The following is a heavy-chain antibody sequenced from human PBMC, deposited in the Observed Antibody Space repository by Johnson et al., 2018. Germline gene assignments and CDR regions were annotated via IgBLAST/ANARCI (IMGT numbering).Heavy chain of an antibody. CDR3: ARGVRRAARPRDSYYYMDV. CDR2: ISHSGST. CDR1: AGSIRSDY. V-gene: IGHV4-59*01. J-gene: IGHJ6*03. D-gene: IGHD6-6*01. Sequence: QVQLQESGPGVVKPSETXSLTCTVSAGSIRSDYWNWIRQAPGKRLEWIGYISHSGSTSYNPSLRSRVTILADTSKNQFSLNLNPVTAADTAVYYCARGVRRAARPRDSYYYMDVWGKGTTVIVSS.